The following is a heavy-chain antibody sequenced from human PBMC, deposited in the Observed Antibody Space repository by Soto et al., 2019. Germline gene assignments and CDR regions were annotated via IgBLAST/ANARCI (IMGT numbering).Heavy chain of an antibody. CDR1: GFTFSSYS. D-gene: IGHD1-26*01. CDR2: ISSSSSYI. J-gene: IGHJ4*02. CDR3: ARALSGGILSYELYDFDY. Sequence: EVQLVESGGGLVQPGGSLRLSCAASGFTFSSYSMNWVRQAPGKGLEWVSSISSSSSYIYYADSVKGRFTISRDNAKNSLYLQMNSLRAEDTAVNYCARALSGGILSYELYDFDYWGQGTMVTVSS. V-gene: IGHV3-21*01.